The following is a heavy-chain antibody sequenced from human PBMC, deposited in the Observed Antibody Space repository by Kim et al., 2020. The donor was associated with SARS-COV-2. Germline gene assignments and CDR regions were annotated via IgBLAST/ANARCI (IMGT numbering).Heavy chain of an antibody. J-gene: IGHJ5*02. D-gene: IGHD6-19*01. V-gene: IGHV3-7*01. CDR3: ARDGRRGVVAAAIRMFSSHLNFDP. Sequence: GGSLRLSCAASGFNFNYYWMNWVRHVPGKGLEWVANIKEDGGEINYADSVRGRFTISRDNAKNSLDLQMNSLRVEDTGIYYCARDGRRGVVAAAIRMFSSHLNFDPRGQGTPVTVSS. CDR1: GFNFNYYW. CDR2: IKEDGGEI.